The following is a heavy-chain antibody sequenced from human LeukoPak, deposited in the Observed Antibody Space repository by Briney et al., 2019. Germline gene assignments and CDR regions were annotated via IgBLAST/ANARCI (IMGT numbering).Heavy chain of an antibody. Sequence: GGSLRLSCAAAGFTFSSYEMNWVRQAPGKGLEWVAVISYDGSNKYYADSVKGRFTISRDNSKNTLYLQMNSLRAEDTAVYYCARDRVSSWPDYWGQGTLVTVSS. J-gene: IGHJ4*02. CDR1: GFTFSSYE. D-gene: IGHD6-13*01. V-gene: IGHV3-30*04. CDR2: ISYDGSNK. CDR3: ARDRVSSWPDY.